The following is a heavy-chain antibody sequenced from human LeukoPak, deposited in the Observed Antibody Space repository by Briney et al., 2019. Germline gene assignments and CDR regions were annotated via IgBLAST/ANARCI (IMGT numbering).Heavy chain of an antibody. CDR2: INHSGST. J-gene: IGHJ4*02. CDR1: GGSFSGYY. CDR3: ARSFDWLLGSGGYFDY. D-gene: IGHD3-9*01. Sequence: PSETLSLTCAVYGGSFSGYYWNWIRQPPGKGLEWIGEINHSGSTNYNPSLKSRVTISVDTSKNQFSLKLSSVTAADTAVYYCARSFDWLLGSGGYFDYWGQGTLVTVSS. V-gene: IGHV4-34*01.